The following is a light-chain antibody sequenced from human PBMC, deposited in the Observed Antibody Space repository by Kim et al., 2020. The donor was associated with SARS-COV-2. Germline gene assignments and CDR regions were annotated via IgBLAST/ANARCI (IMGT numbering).Light chain of an antibody. CDR3: SSHTTSSTYV. J-gene: IGLJ1*01. V-gene: IGLV2-14*03. Sequence: QSITTSCTGTSSDVGGYDSVSRDQQHPGKAPKLMIYDVSERASGVSNRFSGSQSGNTASLTISGLRAEDEADYYCSSHTTSSTYVFGSGTKVTVL. CDR2: DVS. CDR1: SSDVGGYDS.